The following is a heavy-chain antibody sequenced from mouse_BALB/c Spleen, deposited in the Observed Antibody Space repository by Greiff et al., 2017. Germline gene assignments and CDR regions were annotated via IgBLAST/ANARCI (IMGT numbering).Heavy chain of an antibody. CDR1: GYSFTSYW. J-gene: IGHJ3*01. CDR2: IYPGNSDT. Sequence: VQLQQSGTVLARPGASVKMSCKASGYSFTSYWMHWVKQRPGQGLEWIGAIYPGNSDTSYNQKFKGKAKLTAVTSASTAYMELSSLTNEDSAVYYCTRGGGYGNYLFAYWGQGTLVTVSA. V-gene: IGHV1-5*01. D-gene: IGHD2-1*01. CDR3: TRGGGYGNYLFAY.